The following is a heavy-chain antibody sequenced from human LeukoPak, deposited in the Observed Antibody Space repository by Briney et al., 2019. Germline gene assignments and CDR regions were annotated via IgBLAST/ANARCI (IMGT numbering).Heavy chain of an antibody. J-gene: IGHJ4*02. CDR2: ISSSSSYI. Sequence: GGSLRLSCAASGFTFSSYSMNWVRQAPGKGLEWVSSISSSSSYIYYADSVKGRFTISRDNAKNSLYLQMNSLRAEDTALYYCAKDQLAIAVAGGGVFDYWGQGTLVTVSS. D-gene: IGHD6-19*01. CDR3: AKDQLAIAVAGGGVFDY. CDR1: GFTFSSYS. V-gene: IGHV3-21*04.